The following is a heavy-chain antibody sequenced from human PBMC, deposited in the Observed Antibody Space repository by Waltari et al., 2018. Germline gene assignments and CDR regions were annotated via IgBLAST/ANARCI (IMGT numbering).Heavy chain of an antibody. V-gene: IGHV3-30*18. D-gene: IGHD6-6*01. CDR3: AKDGSRSSYYFDY. Sequence: QVQLVESGGGVVQPGRSLGLSCAASECTFSSSGMHWVRQAPGKGLEWVAVISYDGSNKYYADSVKGRFTISRDNSKNTLYLEMNSVKTEDMAVYYCAKDGSRSSYYFDYWGQGTLVTVSS. J-gene: IGHJ4*02. CDR2: ISYDGSNK. CDR1: ECTFSSSG.